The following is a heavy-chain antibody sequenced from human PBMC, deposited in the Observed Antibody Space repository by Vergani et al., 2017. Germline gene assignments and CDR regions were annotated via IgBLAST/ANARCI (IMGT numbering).Heavy chain of an antibody. CDR3: ARDGYDILTGYTFDY. Sequence: QVQLVESGGGVVQPGRSLRLSCAASGFTFSSYGMHWVRQAPGKGLEWVAVISYDGSNKYYADSVKGRFTISRDNSKNTLYLQMNSLRAEDTAVYYCARDGYDILTGYTFDYWGQGTLVTVSS. D-gene: IGHD3-9*01. V-gene: IGHV3-30*03. CDR1: GFTFSSYG. J-gene: IGHJ4*02. CDR2: ISYDGSNK.